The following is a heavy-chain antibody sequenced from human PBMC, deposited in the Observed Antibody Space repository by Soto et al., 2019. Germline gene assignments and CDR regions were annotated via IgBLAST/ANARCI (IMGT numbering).Heavy chain of an antibody. CDR3: AKDSWYFDL. CDR1: GFVFTNFW. V-gene: IGHV3-74*01. J-gene: IGHJ4*02. D-gene: IGHD6-13*01. Sequence: GGSLRLSCEASGFVFTNFWMHWVRHVPGKGLVWVARIDTSGHSTNYAESVKGRFTISRDNAKNTVSLQMNSLRVEDTGVYYCAKDSWYFDLWSQGSQVTV. CDR2: IDTSGHST.